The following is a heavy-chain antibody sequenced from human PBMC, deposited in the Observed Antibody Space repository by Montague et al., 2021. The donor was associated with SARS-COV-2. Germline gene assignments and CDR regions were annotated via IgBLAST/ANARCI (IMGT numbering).Heavy chain of an antibody. CDR2: IHYSGRT. Sequence: SETLSLTCTVSNASFDDYYWSWVRQSPGKGLEYIGDIHYSGRTNYNPSLRSRVTISIDTSKNQFSLKLMSVTAAETAIYFCAGRIVTYYRYFDLWGRGTLVTVSS. V-gene: IGHV4-59*01. J-gene: IGHJ2*01. CDR3: AGRIVTYYRYFDL. D-gene: IGHD1-26*01. CDR1: NASFDDYY.